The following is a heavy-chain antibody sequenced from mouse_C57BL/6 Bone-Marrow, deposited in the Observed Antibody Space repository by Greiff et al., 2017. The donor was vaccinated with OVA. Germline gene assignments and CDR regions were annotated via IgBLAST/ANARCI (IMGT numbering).Heavy chain of an antibody. Sequence: EVQGVESGAELVRPGASVKLSCTASGFNIKDDYMHWVKQRPEQGLEWIGWIDPENGDTEYASKFQGKATITADTSSNTAYLQLSSLTSEDTAVYYCTSNYPYWYFDVWGTGTTVTVSS. CDR2: IDPENGDT. CDR1: GFNIKDDY. J-gene: IGHJ1*03. D-gene: IGHD2-1*01. CDR3: TSNYPYWYFDV. V-gene: IGHV14-4*01.